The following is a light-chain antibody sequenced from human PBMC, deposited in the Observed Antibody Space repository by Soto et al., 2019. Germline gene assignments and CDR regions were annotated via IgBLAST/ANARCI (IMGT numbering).Light chain of an antibody. J-gene: IGLJ1*01. CDR3: SSFTSTTSLYV. CDR1: GYNY. Sequence: GYNYVSWFQQHPGKAPKLMMYQVTIRPSGVSNRFSGAKSGNTASLTISGLQAEDEAEYYCSSFTSTTSLYVFGTGTKVTVL. CDR2: QVT. V-gene: IGLV2-14*01.